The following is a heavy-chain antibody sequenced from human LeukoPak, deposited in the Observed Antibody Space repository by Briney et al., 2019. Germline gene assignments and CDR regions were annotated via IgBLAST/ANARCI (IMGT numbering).Heavy chain of an antibody. CDR1: GYTFTSYG. Sequence: GASVKVSCKASGYTFTSYGISWVRQAPGQGLEWMGRIIPIFGTANYTQKFQGRVTITTDESTSTAYMELSSLRSEDTAVYYCARGDDYSNYVLGYWGRGTLVSVSS. CDR2: IIPIFGTA. D-gene: IGHD4-11*01. J-gene: IGHJ4*02. V-gene: IGHV1-69*05. CDR3: ARGDDYSNYVLGY.